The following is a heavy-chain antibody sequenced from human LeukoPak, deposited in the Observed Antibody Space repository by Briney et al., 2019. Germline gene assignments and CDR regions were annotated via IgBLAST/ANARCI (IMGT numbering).Heavy chain of an antibody. V-gene: IGHV3-7*01. CDR1: GFTFSSYW. CDR3: ARDRPRTYSYGTVVDY. Sequence: GGSLRLSCAASGFTFSSYWMSWVRQAPGKGLEWVANIKQDGSEKYYVDSVKGRFTISRDNAKNSLYLQMNSLRAEDTAVYYCARDRPRTYSYGTVVDYWGQGTLVTVSS. D-gene: IGHD5-18*01. J-gene: IGHJ4*02. CDR2: IKQDGSEK.